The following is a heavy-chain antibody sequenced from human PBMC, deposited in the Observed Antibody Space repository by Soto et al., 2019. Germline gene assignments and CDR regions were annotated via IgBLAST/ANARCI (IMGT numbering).Heavy chain of an antibody. CDR3: ARRSSSWYFDY. CDR2: MSGSGDST. CDR1: GFTFSNYA. V-gene: IGHV3-23*01. D-gene: IGHD6-13*01. Sequence: EVQMLESGGGLVQPGGSLRLSCAASGFTFSNYAMNWVRQAPGKGLEWVSVMSGSGDSTYYADSVKGRFTISRDSSKNTLYLQMNSLRAEDTAVYYCARRSSSWYFDYWGQGTLVTVSS. J-gene: IGHJ4*02.